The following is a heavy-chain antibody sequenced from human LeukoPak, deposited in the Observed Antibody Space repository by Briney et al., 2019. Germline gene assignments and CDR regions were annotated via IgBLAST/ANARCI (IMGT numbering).Heavy chain of an antibody. CDR3: ARGGYDYYFDY. V-gene: IGHV1-2*02. CDR1: GYTFIGSY. Sequence: GASVKVSCRASGYTFIGSYMHWLRQAPGQGLEWMGWINPNSGGTSYLQRFQGRVTMTRDTSITTAHMELTSLRSDDTAVYYCARGGYDYYFDYWGQGTLVTVSS. J-gene: IGHJ4*02. CDR2: INPNSGGT. D-gene: IGHD5-12*01.